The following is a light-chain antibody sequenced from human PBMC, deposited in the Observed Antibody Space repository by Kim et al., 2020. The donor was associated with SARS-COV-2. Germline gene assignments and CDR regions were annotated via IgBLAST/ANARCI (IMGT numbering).Light chain of an antibody. CDR2: SAT. V-gene: IGKV1-12*01. Sequence: ASVGDRVIITCRASQDIYIRLAWYQVRRGKAPKLLIASATALQSGVPSRCSGGGYGTYFTLTITSLQPEDCATYYCQQANSFPLTFGGGTKVDIK. J-gene: IGKJ4*01. CDR3: QQANSFPLT. CDR1: QDIYIR.